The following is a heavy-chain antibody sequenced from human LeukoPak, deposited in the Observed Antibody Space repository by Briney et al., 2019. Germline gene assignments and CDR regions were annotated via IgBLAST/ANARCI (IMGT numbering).Heavy chain of an antibody. CDR2: IIPIFGTA. J-gene: IGHJ5*02. CDR1: GGTFSSYA. V-gene: IGHV1-69*13. D-gene: IGHD6-13*01. CDR3: ARSSSWYSDWFDP. Sequence: SVKVSCKASGGTFSSYAISWVRQAPGQGLEWMGGIIPIFGTANYAQKFQGRVTITADESTSTAYMELSSLRSEDTAVYYCARSSSWYSDWFDPRGQGTLVTVSS.